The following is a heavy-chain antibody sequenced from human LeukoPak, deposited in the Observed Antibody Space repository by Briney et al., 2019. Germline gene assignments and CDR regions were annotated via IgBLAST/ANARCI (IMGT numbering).Heavy chain of an antibody. V-gene: IGHV1-69*06. Sequence: ASVKVSCKASGYTFTSYAISWVRQAPGQGLEWMGGIIPIFGTANYAQKFQGRVTITADKSTGTAYMELSSLRSEDTAVYYCARDYGDYGSQYYYYMDVWGKGTTVTVSS. CDR3: ARDYGDYGSQYYYYMDV. CDR2: IIPIFGTA. D-gene: IGHD4-17*01. J-gene: IGHJ6*03. CDR1: GYTFTSYA.